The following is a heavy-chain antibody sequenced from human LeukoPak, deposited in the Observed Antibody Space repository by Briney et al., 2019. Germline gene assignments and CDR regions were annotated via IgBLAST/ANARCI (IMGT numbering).Heavy chain of an antibody. Sequence: SGTLSLTCTVSGGSISSGGYYWSWIRQHPGKGLEWIGYIYYSGSTYYNPSLKSRVTISVDTSKNQFSLKLSSVTAADTAVYYCARTTLEPYDSSGYYYAWFDPWGQGTLVTVSS. D-gene: IGHD3-22*01. V-gene: IGHV4-31*03. CDR2: IYYSGST. CDR3: ARTTLEPYDSSGYYYAWFDP. CDR1: GGSISSGGYY. J-gene: IGHJ5*02.